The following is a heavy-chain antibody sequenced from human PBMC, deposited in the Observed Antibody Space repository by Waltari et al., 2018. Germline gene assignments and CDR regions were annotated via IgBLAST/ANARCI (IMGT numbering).Heavy chain of an antibody. CDR3: ARPRSFDGDYRADYVDY. V-gene: IGHV4-59*01. CDR2: IYYSGRT. CDR1: GGSISSYY. Sequence: QVQLQESGPGLVKPSETLSLTCTVSGGSISSYYWSWIRQPPGKGLAGIWYIYYSGRTNHIPALKRPVTISGATAKNHFSLKLSSVTAADTAVYYWARPRSFDGDYRADYVDYWGQGTLVTVSS. D-gene: IGHD4-17*01. J-gene: IGHJ4*02.